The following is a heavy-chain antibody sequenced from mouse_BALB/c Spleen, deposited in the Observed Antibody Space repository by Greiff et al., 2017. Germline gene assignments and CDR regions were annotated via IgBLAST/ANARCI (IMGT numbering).Heavy chain of an antibody. CDR2: IFPGTGTT. CDR1: GYTFTSYW. J-gene: IGHJ4*01. D-gene: IGHD1-2*01. V-gene: IGHV1S132*01. Sequence: VKLQESGAELVKPGASVKLSCKTSGYTFTSYWIQWVKQRPGQGLGWIGEIFPGTGTTYYNEKFKGKATLTIDTSSSTAYMQLSSLTSEDSAVYFCARGSLLRLRYYAMDYWGQGTSVTVSS. CDR3: ARGSLLRLRYYAMDY.